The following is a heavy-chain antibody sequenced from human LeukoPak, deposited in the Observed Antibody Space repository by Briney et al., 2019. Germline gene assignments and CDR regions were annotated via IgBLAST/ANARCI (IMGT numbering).Heavy chain of an antibody. D-gene: IGHD6-13*01. CDR2: IKSKTDGGTT. V-gene: IGHV3-15*01. CDR3: TTPGIAAAGPLGPYYYYYMDV. Sequence: PGGSLRLSCAASGFTFSNAWMSWVRQAPGKGLEWVGRIKSKTDGGTTDYAAPVKGRFTISRDDSKNTLYLQMNSLKTEDTAVYYCTTPGIAAAGPLGPYYYYYMDVWGEGTTVTVSS. CDR1: GFTFSNAW. J-gene: IGHJ6*03.